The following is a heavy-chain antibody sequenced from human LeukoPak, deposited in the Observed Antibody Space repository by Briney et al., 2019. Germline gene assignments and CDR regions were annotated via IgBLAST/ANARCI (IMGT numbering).Heavy chain of an antibody. CDR3: AREGDGDYAGFTHYGMDV. V-gene: IGHV3-48*02. D-gene: IGHD4-17*01. J-gene: IGHJ6*02. CDR1: GFTFSSYS. CDR2: ISSSSSTI. Sequence: PGGSLRLSCAASGFTFSSYSMNWVRPAPGKGLEWVSYISSSSSTIYYADSVKGRFTISRDNAKNSLYLQMNSLRDEDTAVYYCAREGDGDYAGFTHYGMDVWGQGTTVTVSS.